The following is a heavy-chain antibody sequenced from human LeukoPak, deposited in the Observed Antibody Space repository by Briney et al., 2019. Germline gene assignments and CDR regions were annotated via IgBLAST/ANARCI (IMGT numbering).Heavy chain of an antibody. D-gene: IGHD6-6*01. Sequence: QTGGSLRLSCAASGFTFSNYAMSWVRQAPGKGLEWVSTISNSDYNTYYTDSVKGRFTISRDNSENTLYLQMNSLRAEDTAVYYCARGYSSSGFDYWGQGTLVTVSS. J-gene: IGHJ4*02. CDR2: ISNSDYNT. CDR1: GFTFSNYA. CDR3: ARGYSSSGFDY. V-gene: IGHV3-23*01.